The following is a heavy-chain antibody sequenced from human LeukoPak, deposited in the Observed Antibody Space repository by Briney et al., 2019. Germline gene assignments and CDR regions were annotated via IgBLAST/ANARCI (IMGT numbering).Heavy chain of an antibody. J-gene: IGHJ4*02. CDR2: IYYSGST. V-gene: IGHV4-59*08. CDR3: ARSDSSGELDY. D-gene: IGHD6-19*01. Sequence: SETLSLTCTVSGGSISSYYWSWIRQPPGKGLEWIGYIYYSGSTNYNPSLKSRVTISVDTSKNQFSLKLSSVTAADTAVYYCARSDSSGELDYWGQGTLVTVSS. CDR1: GGSISSYY.